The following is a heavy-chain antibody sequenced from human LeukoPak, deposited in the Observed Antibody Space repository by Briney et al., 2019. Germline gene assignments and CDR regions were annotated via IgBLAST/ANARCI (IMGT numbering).Heavy chain of an antibody. V-gene: IGHV1-69*06. CDR3: AKDIISADTPRGYYFYYMDV. J-gene: IGHJ6*03. CDR1: GDTFSSYA. CDR2: IIPMFGTA. Sequence: ASVKVSCKASGDTFSSYAVSWVRQAPGQRLEWMGGIIPMFGTANYAQKFQGRVTMTADKSTSTVYMELSSLRSEDTGIYYCAKDIISADTPRGYYFYYMDVWGKGTTVTISS. D-gene: IGHD2-2*02.